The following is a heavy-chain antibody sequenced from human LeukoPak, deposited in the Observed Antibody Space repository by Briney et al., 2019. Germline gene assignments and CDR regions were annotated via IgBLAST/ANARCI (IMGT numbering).Heavy chain of an antibody. D-gene: IGHD3-10*01. J-gene: IGHJ2*01. CDR3: AGGSGSYYSYWYFDL. Sequence: NTSETLSLTCSVSGYSIRSGYHWAWIRQSPGKGLEWLGSIYQSGSTYDNPSLKSRVTMSVDTSRNQFSLNMRHVTAADTAVYYCAGGSGSYYSYWYFDLWGRGTLVTVSS. CDR2: IYQSGST. V-gene: IGHV4-38-2*01. CDR1: GYSIRSGYH.